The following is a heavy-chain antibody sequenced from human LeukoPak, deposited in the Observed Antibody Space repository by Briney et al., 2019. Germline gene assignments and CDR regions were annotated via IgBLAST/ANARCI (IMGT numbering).Heavy chain of an antibody. V-gene: IGHV5-51*01. J-gene: IGHJ4*02. D-gene: IGHD6-19*01. CDR2: IYPGDSDT. CDR3: AGSAGGWYGL. Sequence: GESLKISCKGSGYSFSSSWIAWVRQRPGKGLAWMGIIYPGDSDTKYSPSFQRLVTISADKSISTAYLQWSSLKSSDTAMYYCAGSAGGWYGLWGQGTLVTVSS. CDR1: GYSFSSSW.